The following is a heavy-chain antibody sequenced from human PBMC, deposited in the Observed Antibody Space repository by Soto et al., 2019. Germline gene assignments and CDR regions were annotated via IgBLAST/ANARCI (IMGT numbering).Heavy chain of an antibody. CDR3: TRAIGTGLFEY. CDR2: INSDGRST. Sequence: PGGSLRLSCAASGFTSSNHWMHWVRQAPGKGLVWVSRINSDGRSTSYADSVKGRFTISRDNAKNTLYLQMNSLRAEDTAVYYCTRAIGTGLFEYWGQGTQVTVSS. V-gene: IGHV3-74*01. J-gene: IGHJ4*02. D-gene: IGHD6-13*01. CDR1: GFTSSNHW.